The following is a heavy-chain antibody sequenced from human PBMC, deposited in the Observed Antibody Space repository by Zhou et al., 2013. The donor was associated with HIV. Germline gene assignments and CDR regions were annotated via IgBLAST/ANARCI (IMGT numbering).Heavy chain of an antibody. V-gene: IGHV1-18*01. CDR1: GYILTGFG. Sequence: QVHLVQSGAEVKKPGASVKVSCKASGYILTGFGISWVRQAPGQGLEWMGWISSYRGHTNYAQKLQGRVSVTTDTSTNTAYMELRSLRSDDTAVYFCARALSASWIGGGFFYMDVWGKGTTVTVS. J-gene: IGHJ6*03. CDR3: ARALSASWIGGGFFYMDV. D-gene: IGHD2-15*01. CDR2: ISSYRGHT.